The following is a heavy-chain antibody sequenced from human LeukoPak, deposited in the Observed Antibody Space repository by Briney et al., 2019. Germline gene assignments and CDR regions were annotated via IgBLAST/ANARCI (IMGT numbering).Heavy chain of an antibody. V-gene: IGHV3-33*03. D-gene: IGHD1-7*01. CDR2: IWYDGGNK. Sequence: PGGSLRLSCAASGFTFSSYGMHWVRQAPGKGLEWVAVIWYDGGNKYYADSVKGRFTISRDNAKNSLYLQMNSLRAEDTAVYYCAKAGGNSLFDYWGQGTLVTVSS. J-gene: IGHJ4*02. CDR1: GFTFSSYG. CDR3: AKAGGNSLFDY.